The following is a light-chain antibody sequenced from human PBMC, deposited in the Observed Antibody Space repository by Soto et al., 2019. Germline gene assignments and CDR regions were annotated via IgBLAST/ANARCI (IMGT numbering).Light chain of an antibody. CDR3: QQHESTSPT. J-gene: IGKJ2*01. Sequence: DIVMTQSPDSLAVSLGERATINCKSSQSVLYSSNNKNYLAWYQQRPGQPPKLLIYWASTRQSGVPDRFSGRGSGTDFTLTIPTLQAEDGAVYYCQQHESTSPTSGNGTKLQI. V-gene: IGKV4-1*01. CDR1: QSVLYSSNNKNY. CDR2: WAS.